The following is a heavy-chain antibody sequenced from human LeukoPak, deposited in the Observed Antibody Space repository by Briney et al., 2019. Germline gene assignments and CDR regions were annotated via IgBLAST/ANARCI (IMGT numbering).Heavy chain of an antibody. J-gene: IGHJ6*02. CDR2: ISAYNGDT. CDR1: GYTFTSYG. Sequence: ASVKVSCKASGYTFTSYGISWVRQAPGQGLEWMGWISAYNGDTNYAQKLQGRVTMTTDTSTSTGYMELRSLRSDDTAVYYCARHPHYDAKHYFGVDVWGQGTTVTVSS. CDR3: ARHPHYDAKHYFGVDV. D-gene: IGHD3-22*01. V-gene: IGHV1-18*01.